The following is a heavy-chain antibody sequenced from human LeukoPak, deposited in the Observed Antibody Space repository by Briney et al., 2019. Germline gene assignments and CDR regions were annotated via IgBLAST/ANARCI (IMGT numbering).Heavy chain of an antibody. V-gene: IGHV4-34*01. CDR3: ARGVGSYYMDV. CDR2: INHSGST. Sequence: SETLSLTCAVYGGSFSGYYWSWIRQPPGKGLEWIGEINHSGSTNYNPSLKSRVTISVDTSKNQFSLKLSSVTAADTAGYYCARGVGSYYMDVWGKGTTVTVSS. J-gene: IGHJ6*03. D-gene: IGHD3-10*01. CDR1: GGSFSGYY.